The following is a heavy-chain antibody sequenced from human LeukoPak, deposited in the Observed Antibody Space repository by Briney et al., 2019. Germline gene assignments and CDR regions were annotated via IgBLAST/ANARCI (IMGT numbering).Heavy chain of an antibody. V-gene: IGHV3-43*02. Sequence: PSGGLRLSCSASGFTFQDAAMASVRQAPGKGLEWVSLISGGGCSTYYADSLKDRFTISRDNSKNSLYLQMNSLRTEDTALNYCAKDMDYGESPYYFDYWGQGTLVTVSS. CDR3: AKDMDYGESPYYFDY. J-gene: IGHJ4*02. D-gene: IGHD4-17*01. CDR1: GFTFQDAA. CDR2: ISGGGCST.